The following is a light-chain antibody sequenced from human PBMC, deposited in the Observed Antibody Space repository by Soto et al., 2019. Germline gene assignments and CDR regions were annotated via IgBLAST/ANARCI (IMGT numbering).Light chain of an antibody. CDR3: QQPSNWPPFT. CDR1: QSVSSY. J-gene: IGKJ3*01. CDR2: DAS. Sequence: EIVLTQSPATLSLSPGERATLSCRASQSVSSYLAWYRQKPGQAPRLLIYDASNRATGIPARFSGSGSGTDFTLTISSLEPEDFAVYYCQQPSNWPPFTFGPGTKVDIK. V-gene: IGKV3-11*01.